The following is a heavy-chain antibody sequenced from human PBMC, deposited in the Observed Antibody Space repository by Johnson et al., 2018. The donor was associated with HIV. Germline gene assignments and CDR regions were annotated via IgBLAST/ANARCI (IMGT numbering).Heavy chain of an antibody. J-gene: IGHJ3*02. CDR3: TTGISWFGAITFDI. CDR1: GFTFSNAW. D-gene: IGHD3-10*01. Sequence: VQLVESGGGLVKPGVSLRLSCAASGFTFSNAWMSWVRQAPGKGLEWVGRIKSKSDGGTTDSAAPVKGRFTISRDDSKTTLYLQMNSLKTEDTAVYYCTTGISWFGAITFDIWGQGTMVTVSS. CDR2: IKSKSDGGTT. V-gene: IGHV3-15*01.